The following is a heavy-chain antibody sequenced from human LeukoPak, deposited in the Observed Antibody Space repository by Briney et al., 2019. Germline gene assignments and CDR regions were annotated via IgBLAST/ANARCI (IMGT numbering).Heavy chain of an antibody. Sequence: GSLRLSCAASKFTFSSCSMNWVRQAPGKGLEWVSYISSSGNTIYYADSVKGRFTISRDNAKNSLYLQMNSLRAEDTAVYYCASRIVGAKSFDYWGQGTLVTVSS. CDR1: KFTFSSCS. J-gene: IGHJ4*02. CDR2: ISSSGNTI. D-gene: IGHD1-26*01. CDR3: ASRIVGAKSFDY. V-gene: IGHV3-48*01.